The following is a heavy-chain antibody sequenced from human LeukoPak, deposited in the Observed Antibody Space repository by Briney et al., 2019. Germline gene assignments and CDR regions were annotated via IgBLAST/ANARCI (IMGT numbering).Heavy chain of an antibody. CDR2: LSYDETNE. J-gene: IGHJ4*02. Sequence: HPGGSLRLSCAASGFTFSNYAMHWVRQAPGKGPEWVSVLSYDETNEYYRDSVKGRFTISRDNSKNTLYLQMNSLRVEDTAVYYCARSEIEVDDGGSYLDYWGQGTLVTVSS. CDR3: ARSEIEVDDGGSYLDY. V-gene: IGHV3-30-3*01. CDR1: GFTFSNYA. D-gene: IGHD2-15*01.